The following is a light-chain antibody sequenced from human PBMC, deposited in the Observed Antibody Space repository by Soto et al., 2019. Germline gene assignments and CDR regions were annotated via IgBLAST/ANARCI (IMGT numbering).Light chain of an antibody. CDR2: GNS. Sequence: QSVLTQPPSVSGAPGQRVTISCTGSSSNIGAGYDVHWYQQLPGTAPKLLIYGNSNRPSGVPDRFSGSKSGTSASLAITGLQAEDEADYYCQSYDSSLNVFCGGTKLTVL. CDR3: QSYDSSLNV. CDR1: SSNIGAGYD. V-gene: IGLV1-40*01. J-gene: IGLJ2*01.